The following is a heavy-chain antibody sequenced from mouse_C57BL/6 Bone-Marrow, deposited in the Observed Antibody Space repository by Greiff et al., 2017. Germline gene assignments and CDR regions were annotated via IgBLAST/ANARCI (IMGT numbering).Heavy chain of an antibody. Sequence: QVQLQQPGTELVKPGASVKLSCKASGYTFTSYWMHWVKQRPGQGLEWIGNINPSNGGTNYNEKFKSKATLTVDKSSSTAYMQLISLTSEDSAVYYCASFITTVGTFDYWGQGTTLTVSS. CDR3: ASFITTVGTFDY. J-gene: IGHJ2*01. CDR2: INPSNGGT. CDR1: GYTFTSYW. V-gene: IGHV1-53*01. D-gene: IGHD1-1*01.